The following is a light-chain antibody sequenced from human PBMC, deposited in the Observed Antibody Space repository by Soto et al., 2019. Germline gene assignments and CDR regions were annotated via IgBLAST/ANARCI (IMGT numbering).Light chain of an antibody. Sequence: ESVLTQSPAALSLSQGERATLSCRASQSVSSSYLAWYQQKPGQAPRLLIYGASSRATGIPDRFSGSGSGTDFTLTISRLEPEDFAVYYCQQYGSSPPLTFAQGTKVDIK. CDR3: QQYGSSPPLT. CDR2: GAS. V-gene: IGKV3-20*01. J-gene: IGKJ1*01. CDR1: QSVSSSY.